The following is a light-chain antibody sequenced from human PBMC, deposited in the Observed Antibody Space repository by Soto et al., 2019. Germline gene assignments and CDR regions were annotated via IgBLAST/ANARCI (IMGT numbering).Light chain of an antibody. CDR2: AAS. V-gene: IGKV1-27*01. CDR3: QKYNSVPPWT. J-gene: IGKJ1*01. Sequence: DIQMTQSPSSLSASVGDRVTITCRASRGISNYLVWYQQKPGKAPRLLIYAASTLHSGVPSRFSGSGSGTDFTLTISGLQPEDVGSYYCQKYNSVPPWTFGQGTKVDIK. CDR1: RGISNY.